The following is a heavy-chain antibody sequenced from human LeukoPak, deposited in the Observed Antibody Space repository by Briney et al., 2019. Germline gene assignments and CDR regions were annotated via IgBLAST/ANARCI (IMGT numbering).Heavy chain of an antibody. CDR2: ISGSGGST. D-gene: IGHD3-22*01. Sequence: GGSLRLSCAASGFTFSSYAMSWVRQAPGKGLEWVSAISGSGGSTYYADSVKGRFTISRDNSKNTLYLQMNSLRAEDTAVYYCAKDKQDYYDSSGYGGDYWGQGTLVTVSS. V-gene: IGHV3-23*01. CDR1: GFTFSSYA. J-gene: IGHJ4*02. CDR3: AKDKQDYYDSSGYGGDY.